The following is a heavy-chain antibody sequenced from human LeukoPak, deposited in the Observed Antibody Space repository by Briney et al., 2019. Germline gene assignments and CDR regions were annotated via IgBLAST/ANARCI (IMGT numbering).Heavy chain of an antibody. Sequence: GASVKVSCKASGGXFRSYAITWVRQAPGKGLEWMGGIIPMINTPKYAQKFQGRVSITADESTSTGYMEVSSLRSEDTAVYYCAIFQGTYGDNENDYWGQGTLATVSS. CDR1: GGXFRSYA. CDR3: AIFQGTYGDNENDY. CDR2: IIPMINTP. D-gene: IGHD4-17*01. J-gene: IGHJ4*02. V-gene: IGHV1-69*01.